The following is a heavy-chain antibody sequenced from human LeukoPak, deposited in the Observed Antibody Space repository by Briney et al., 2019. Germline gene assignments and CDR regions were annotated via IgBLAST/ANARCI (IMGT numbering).Heavy chain of an antibody. CDR1: RFTFSNSW. V-gene: IGHV3-7*01. CDR3: VRDGQGSTPLDY. CDR2: IKPDGSDK. Sequence: AGGSLRLSCVVSRFTFSNSWVTWVRQAPGKGLEWVATIKPDGSDKYYVDSVKGRFTISRDNAKNTLYLQMNSLRAEDTAVYFCVRDGQGSTPLDYWGQGTLVTVSS. J-gene: IGHJ4*02. D-gene: IGHD2-15*01.